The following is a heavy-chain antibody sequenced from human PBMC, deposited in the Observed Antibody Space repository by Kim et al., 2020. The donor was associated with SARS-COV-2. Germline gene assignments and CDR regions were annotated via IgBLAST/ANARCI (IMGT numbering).Heavy chain of an antibody. Sequence: TNYAQKLKGRVTMTTDTSTSTAYMELRSLRSDDTAVYYCARVLGAKPPYYWGQGTLVTVSS. V-gene: IGHV1-18*01. CDR3: ARVLGAKPPYY. CDR2: T. J-gene: IGHJ4*02. D-gene: IGHD1-26*01.